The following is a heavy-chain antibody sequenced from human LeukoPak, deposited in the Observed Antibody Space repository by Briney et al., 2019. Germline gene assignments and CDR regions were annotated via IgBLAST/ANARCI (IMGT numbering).Heavy chain of an antibody. CDR2: ISYDGSNK. CDR1: GFTFSSYA. Sequence: GGSLRLSCAASGFTFSSYAMHWVRQAPGKGLEWVAVISYDGSNKYYADSVKGRFTISRDNSKNTLYLQMNSLRAEDTAVYYCARDQPTRDAFDIWGQGTMVTVSS. V-gene: IGHV3-30-3*01. J-gene: IGHJ3*02. D-gene: IGHD4-11*01. CDR3: ARDQPTRDAFDI.